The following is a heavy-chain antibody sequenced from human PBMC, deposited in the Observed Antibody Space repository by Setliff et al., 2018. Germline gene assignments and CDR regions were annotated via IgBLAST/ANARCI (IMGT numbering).Heavy chain of an antibody. CDR3: ARDLRTGTTVFYYYYYMDV. CDR2: IYYSGST. V-gene: IGHV4-39*07. CDR1: GGSISSSSYY. D-gene: IGHD1-7*01. Sequence: SETLSLTCTVSGGSISSSSYYWGWIRQPPGKGLEWIGSIYYSGSTYYNPSLKSRVTIXXXTSKNQVSLKLRDVTAADTAVYYCARDLRTGTTVFYYYYYMDVGGKGTTVTVSS. J-gene: IGHJ6*03.